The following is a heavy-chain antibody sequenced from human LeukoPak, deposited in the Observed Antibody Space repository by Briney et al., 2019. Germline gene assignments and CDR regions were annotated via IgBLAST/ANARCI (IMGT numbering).Heavy chain of an antibody. CDR3: ARDYYDSSGYYYDY. V-gene: IGHV4-30-2*01. D-gene: IGHD3-22*01. CDR1: GGSISSGGYY. Sequence: SQTLSLTCTVSGGSISSGGYYWSSIRQPPGKGLEWIGYIYHSGSTYYNPSLKSRVTISVDRSKNQFSLKLSSVTAADTAVYYCARDYYDSSGYYYDYWGQGTLVTVSS. J-gene: IGHJ4*02. CDR2: IYHSGST.